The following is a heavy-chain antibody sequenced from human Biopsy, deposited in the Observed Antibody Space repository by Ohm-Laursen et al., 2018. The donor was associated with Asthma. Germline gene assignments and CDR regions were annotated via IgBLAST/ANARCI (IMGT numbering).Heavy chain of an antibody. J-gene: IGHJ4*02. Sequence: SETLSLTCPVSGASIRGSGSYWAWIRQAPGKGPEWIGTTHYSGSTFYKPSLRSRVTMSLDTSTNQFSLRLGSVTATDTAVYYCASPVNRAFGGYEWAAVFDYWGQGILVTVSS. CDR2: THYSGST. V-gene: IGHV4-39*01. CDR3: ASPVNRAFGGYEWAAVFDY. CDR1: GASIRGSGSY. D-gene: IGHD5-12*01.